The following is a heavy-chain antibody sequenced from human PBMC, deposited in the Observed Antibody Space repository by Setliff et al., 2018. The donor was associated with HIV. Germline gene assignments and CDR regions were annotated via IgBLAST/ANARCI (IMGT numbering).Heavy chain of an antibody. V-gene: IGHV4-59*11. Sequence: PSETLSLTCTVSRDSINGHWWSWIRQPPGKGLEWTGSIHYSGITHYNPSLKSRLTMSVDTSKNQVSLKLTSVTAADTAVYYCARYKCINFACAGFDIWGRGTVVTVSS. J-gene: IGHJ3*02. CDR3: ARYKCINFACAGFDI. CDR1: RDSINGHW. CDR2: IHYSGIT. D-gene: IGHD3-9*01.